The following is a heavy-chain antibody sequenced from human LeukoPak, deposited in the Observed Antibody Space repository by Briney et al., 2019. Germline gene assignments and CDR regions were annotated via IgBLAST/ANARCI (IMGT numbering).Heavy chain of an antibody. CDR1: GYTFTSYD. D-gene: IGHD3-22*01. Sequence: ASVKVSCKPSGYTFTSYDINWVRQATGQGLEWMGWMNPNSGYTGYTQKFQRRVTMTRNTSINTTYMELSSLTSEETAVYYCARLLDSGGYYSPLDYWGQGTLVTVSS. V-gene: IGHV1-8*01. CDR2: MNPNSGYT. J-gene: IGHJ4*02. CDR3: ARLLDSGGYYSPLDY.